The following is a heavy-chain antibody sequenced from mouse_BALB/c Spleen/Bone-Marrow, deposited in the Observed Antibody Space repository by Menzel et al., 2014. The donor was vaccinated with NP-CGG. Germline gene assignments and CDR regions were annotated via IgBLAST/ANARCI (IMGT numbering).Heavy chain of an antibody. CDR1: GFSFSGYG. CDR2: INSNGGST. J-gene: IGHJ3*01. Sequence: DVMLVESGGGLVQPGGSLKLSCAASGFSFSGYGMSWVRQTPDKRLELVATINSNGGSTYYSDSVKGRFTISRDNAKNTLYLQMSSLKSEDTAMYYCARGYDYDSWFAYRGQGTLVTVSA. CDR3: ARGYDYDSWFAY. D-gene: IGHD2-4*01. V-gene: IGHV5-6-3*01.